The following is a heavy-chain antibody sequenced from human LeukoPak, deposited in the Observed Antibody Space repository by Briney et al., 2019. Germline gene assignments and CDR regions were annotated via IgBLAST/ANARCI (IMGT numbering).Heavy chain of an antibody. J-gene: IGHJ4*02. V-gene: IGHV1-8*02. CDR2: MNPNSANT. Sequence: ASVKVSCKTSGYTFSTYDINWLRQAAGQGLELMGWMNPNSANTGFAQKFQGRAAITRDTSTATAYLELSGLTSEDTAVYYCARAIRYQLLSDYWGQGTLVTVFS. CDR1: GYTFSTYD. CDR3: ARAIRYQLLSDY. D-gene: IGHD2-2*01.